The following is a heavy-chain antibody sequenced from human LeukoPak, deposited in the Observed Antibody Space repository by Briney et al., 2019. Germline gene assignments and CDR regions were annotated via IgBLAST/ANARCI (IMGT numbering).Heavy chain of an antibody. CDR2: IYPGDSDT. CDR1: GYSFTSYW. CDR3: ARRGGNNWNDFFSPWYYFDY. Sequence: GESLKISCKGSGYSFTSYWIGWVRQMTGKGLEWMGIIYPGDSDTRYSPSFQGQVTISADKSISTAYLQWSSLKASGTAMYYCARRGGNNWNDFFSPWYYFDYWGQGTLVTVSS. V-gene: IGHV5-51*01. D-gene: IGHD1-1*01. J-gene: IGHJ4*02.